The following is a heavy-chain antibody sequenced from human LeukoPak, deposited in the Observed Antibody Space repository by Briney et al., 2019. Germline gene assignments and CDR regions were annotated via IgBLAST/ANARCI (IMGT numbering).Heavy chain of an antibody. J-gene: IGHJ5*02. CDR2: ISGSGDTT. D-gene: IGHD3-10*01. V-gene: IGHV3-23*01. Sequence: GGSLRLSCAASGFTFSIYAMSWVRQTPGKGLEWVSTISGSGDTTYYADSVKGRFTISRDNSKNTVYLQMNSLRAEDTAVYYCARDHMDYYGSGSYYRWFDPWGQGTLVTVSS. CDR1: GFTFSIYA. CDR3: ARDHMDYYGSGSYYRWFDP.